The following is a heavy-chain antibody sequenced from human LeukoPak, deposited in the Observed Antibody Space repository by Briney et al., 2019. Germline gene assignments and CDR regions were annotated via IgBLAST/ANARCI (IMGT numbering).Heavy chain of an antibody. CDR1: GGSISSYY. D-gene: IGHD2-2*01. CDR3: ARVGNIVVGDYYYMDV. CDR2: INYSGGT. V-gene: IGHV4-59*01. Sequence: SETLSLTCSVSGGSISSYYWSWIRQPPGKGLEWIGYINYSGGTKYNPSLKSRVTISVDTSKNQFSLKLSSVTAADTAVYYCARVGNIVVGDYYYMDVWGKGTTVTVSS. J-gene: IGHJ6*03.